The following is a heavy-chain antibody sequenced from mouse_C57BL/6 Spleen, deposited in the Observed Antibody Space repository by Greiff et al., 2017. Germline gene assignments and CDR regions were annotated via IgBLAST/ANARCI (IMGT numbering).Heavy chain of an antibody. D-gene: IGHD2-12*01. CDR2: IHPNSGST. Sequence: QVQLKQPGAELVKPGASVKLSCKASGYTFTSYWMHWVKQRPGQGLEWIGMIHPNSGSTNYNEKFKSKATLTVDKSSSTAYMQLSSLTSEDSAVYYGAIAYYSYAMDYWGQGTSGTVSS. V-gene: IGHV1-64*01. CDR3: AIAYYSYAMDY. J-gene: IGHJ4*01. CDR1: GYTFTSYW.